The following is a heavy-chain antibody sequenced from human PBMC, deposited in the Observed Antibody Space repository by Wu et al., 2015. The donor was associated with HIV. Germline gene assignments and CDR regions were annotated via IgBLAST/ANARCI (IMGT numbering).Heavy chain of an antibody. CDR2: INPNTGAT. CDR3: ARDLFSAQIGTDYYYYYYMDV. J-gene: IGHJ6*03. CDR1: GYTFSDYY. Sequence: QVHLMQSGSEVKKPGASMKVSCKASGYTFSDYYIQWVRQVPGQGLEWMGWINPNTGATNYAQKFEDRVSMTRETSITTAYMELRSLRSDDTAVYYCARDLFSAQIGTDYYYYYYMDVWGKGTTVTVSS. D-gene: IGHD1-1*01. V-gene: IGHV1-2*02.